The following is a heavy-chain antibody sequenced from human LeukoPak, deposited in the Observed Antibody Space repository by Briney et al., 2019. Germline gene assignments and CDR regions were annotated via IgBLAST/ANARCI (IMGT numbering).Heavy chain of an antibody. CDR2: IKHDGSEK. CDR3: ARDSPLPSIAAHFDY. V-gene: IGHV3-7*05. CDR1: GFTYRNYW. D-gene: IGHD6-6*01. Sequence: TGGSLILSCAASGFTYRNYWMSWVRQAPGKGLEWAANIKHDGSEKYYVDSVKGRFTISRDNAKNSLYLQMNSLRAEDTAVYYCARDSPLPSIAAHFDYWGQGTLVTVSS. J-gene: IGHJ4*02.